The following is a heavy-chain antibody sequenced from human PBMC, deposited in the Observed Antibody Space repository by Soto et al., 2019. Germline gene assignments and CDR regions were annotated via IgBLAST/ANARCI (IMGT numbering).Heavy chain of an antibody. Sequence: PXESLIISCKGSGCSVASYWISWVRQMPGKGLEWMGRIDPSDSYTNYSPSFQGHVTISADKSISTAYLQWSSLKASDTAMYYCARSPSLTYYYDSSGYLAAFDISGQGTMVTVSS. CDR2: IDPSDSYT. CDR3: ARSPSLTYYYDSSGYLAAFDI. CDR1: GCSVASYW. J-gene: IGHJ3*02. V-gene: IGHV5-10-1*01. D-gene: IGHD3-22*01.